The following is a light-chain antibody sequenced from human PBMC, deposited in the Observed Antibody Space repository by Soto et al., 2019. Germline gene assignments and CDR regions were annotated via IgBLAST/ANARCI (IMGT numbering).Light chain of an antibody. CDR1: QGISSY. V-gene: IGKV1-9*01. J-gene: IGKJ3*01. CDR3: QQLNSYPQA. CDR2: AAS. Sequence: DIQLTQSPSFLSASVGDRVTITCRASQGISSYLAWYQQKPGKAPKLLIYAASTWQSGVPARVSGSGSGTEFTLTTSSLQPEDFATDYCQQLNSYPQAFGRGTKVDI.